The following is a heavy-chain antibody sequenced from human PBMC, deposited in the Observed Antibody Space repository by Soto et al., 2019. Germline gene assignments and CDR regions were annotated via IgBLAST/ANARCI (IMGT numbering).Heavy chain of an antibody. CDR3: ARNYYDSGGGFDY. CDR2: IYSGGST. Sequence: EVQLVESGGGLIQPGGSLRLSCAASGFTVSSNYMSWVRQAPGKGLEWVSVIYSGGSTYYADSVKGRFIISRDNSKNPVYLQMNSLRAEDTAVYYCARNYYDSGGGFDYWGQGTLVTVSS. V-gene: IGHV3-53*01. J-gene: IGHJ4*02. D-gene: IGHD3-22*01. CDR1: GFTVSSNY.